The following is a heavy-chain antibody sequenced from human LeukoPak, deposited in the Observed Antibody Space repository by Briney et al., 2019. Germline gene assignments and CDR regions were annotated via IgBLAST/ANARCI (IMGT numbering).Heavy chain of an antibody. Sequence: SETLSLTCTVSSGSMSSYYWSWIRQPPGKGLEWIGYIHYSGNTHYHPSLKSRLTISVDTSKNQFSLKLSPVTAADTAVYYCARDGGKGWLWFDYWGQGTLVTVSS. J-gene: IGHJ4*02. CDR2: IHYSGNT. CDR1: SGSMSSYY. CDR3: ARDGGKGWLWFDY. D-gene: IGHD3-9*01. V-gene: IGHV4-59*01.